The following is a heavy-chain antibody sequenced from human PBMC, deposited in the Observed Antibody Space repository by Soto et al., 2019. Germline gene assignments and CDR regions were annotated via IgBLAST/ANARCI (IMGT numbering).Heavy chain of an antibody. CDR3: AKTYGDYRATHFDY. Sequence: NPSETLSLTCTVSGGSISSSSYYWGWIRQPPGKGLEWIGSIYYSGSTYYNPSLKSRVTISVDTSKNQFSLKLSSVTAADTAVYYCAKTYGDYRATHFDYWGQGTLVTVSS. J-gene: IGHJ4*02. CDR2: IYYSGST. D-gene: IGHD4-17*01. V-gene: IGHV4-39*01. CDR1: GGSISSSSYY.